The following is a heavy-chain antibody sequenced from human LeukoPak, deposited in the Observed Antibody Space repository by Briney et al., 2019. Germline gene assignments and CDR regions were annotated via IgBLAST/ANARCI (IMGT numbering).Heavy chain of an antibody. D-gene: IGHD6-13*01. CDR3: ARGRRIASVVPHFDY. V-gene: IGHV4-34*01. Sequence: PSETLSLTCAVYGGSFSGYYWSWIRQPPGKGPEWIGEINHSGSTNYNPSLKSRVTISVDTSKNQFSLKLSSVTAADTAVYYCARGRRIASVVPHFDYWGQGTLVTVSS. J-gene: IGHJ4*02. CDR2: INHSGST. CDR1: GGSFSGYY.